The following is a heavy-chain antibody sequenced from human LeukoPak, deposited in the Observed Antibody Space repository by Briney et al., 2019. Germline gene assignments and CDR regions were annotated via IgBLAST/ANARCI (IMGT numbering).Heavy chain of an antibody. V-gene: IGHV1-24*01. CDR2: FDPEDGET. CDR3: ATPSLEWLFLPFDY. Sequence: ASVKVSCKVSGYTLTELSMHWVRQAPGKGLEWMGGFDPEDGETIYAQEFQGRVTMTEDTSTDTAYMELSSLRSEDTAVYYCATPSLEWLFLPFDYWGQGTLVTVSS. CDR1: GYTLTELS. D-gene: IGHD3-3*01. J-gene: IGHJ4*02.